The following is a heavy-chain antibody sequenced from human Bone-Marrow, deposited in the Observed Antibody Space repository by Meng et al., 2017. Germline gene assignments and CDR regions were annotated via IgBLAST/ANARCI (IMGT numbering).Heavy chain of an antibody. CDR1: GGTFSSYA. D-gene: IGHD3-22*01. J-gene: IGHJ1*01. Sequence: SVKVSCKASGGTFSSYAISWLRQAPGQGLEWMGGIIPIFGTANYAQKFQGRVTITADVSTSTAYMELSSLRSEDTAVYYCAALPNYYDSSGYYQDEYFQHWGQGTLVTVSS. CDR3: AALPNYYDSSGYYQDEYFQH. CDR2: IIPIFGTA. V-gene: IGHV1-69*13.